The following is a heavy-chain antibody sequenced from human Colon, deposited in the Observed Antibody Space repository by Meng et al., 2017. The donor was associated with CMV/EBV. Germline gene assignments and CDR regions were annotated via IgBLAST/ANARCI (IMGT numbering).Heavy chain of an antibody. Sequence: SETLSLTCTVSGGSISSSSYYWGWIRQPPGKGLEWIGSIYYSGSTYYNPSLKSRVTISVDTSKNQFSLKLSSVTAADTAVYYCARDRYSSGRYAAVFDYWDQGTLVTVSS. CDR3: ARDRYSSGRYAAVFDY. J-gene: IGHJ4*02. V-gene: IGHV4-39*07. CDR2: IYYSGST. D-gene: IGHD6-19*01. CDR1: GGSISSSSYY.